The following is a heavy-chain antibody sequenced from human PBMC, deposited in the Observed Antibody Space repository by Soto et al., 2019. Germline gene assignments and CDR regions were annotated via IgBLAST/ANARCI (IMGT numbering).Heavy chain of an antibody. CDR1: DFDFSSYG. D-gene: IGHD3-10*01. V-gene: IGHV3-30*03. CDR3: ARDSGWPILNFDN. CDR2: SSYDGRET. Sequence: GGSLRLSXAASDFDFSSYGIHWVRQAPGKGLEWVAASSYDGRETFYADSAKGRFTVSKEMSKDTAFLQMNALRHEDTAVYFCARDSGWPILNFDNWGQGTPVTVSS. J-gene: IGHJ4*02.